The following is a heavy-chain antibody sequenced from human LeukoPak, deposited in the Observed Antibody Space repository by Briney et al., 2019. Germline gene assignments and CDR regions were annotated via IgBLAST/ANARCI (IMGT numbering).Heavy chain of an antibody. CDR2: ISWNSGSI. Sequence: GRSLRLSCAASGFTFDDYAIHWVRQAPGKGLEWVSGISWNSGSIGYADSVKGRFTISRDNAKNSLYLQMNSLRAEDMALYYCATDLYSSRWYYFDYWGQGTLVTVSS. D-gene: IGHD6-13*01. CDR3: ATDLYSSRWYYFDY. J-gene: IGHJ4*02. CDR1: GFTFDDYA. V-gene: IGHV3-9*03.